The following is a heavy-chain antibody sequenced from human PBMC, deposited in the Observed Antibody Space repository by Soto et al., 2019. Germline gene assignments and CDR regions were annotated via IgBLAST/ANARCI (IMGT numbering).Heavy chain of an antibody. CDR2: IIPIFGTA. CDR1: GGTFSSYA. D-gene: IGHD2-2*01. J-gene: IGHJ6*02. Sequence: VASVKVSCKASGGTFSSYAISWVRQAPGQGLEWMGGIIPIFGTANYAQKFQGRVTITADESTSTAYMELSSLRSEDTAVYYCAVGYCISTSCYGGDLGLYYYYGMDVWGQGTTVTVSS. CDR3: AVGYCISTSCYGGDLGLYYYYGMDV. V-gene: IGHV1-69*13.